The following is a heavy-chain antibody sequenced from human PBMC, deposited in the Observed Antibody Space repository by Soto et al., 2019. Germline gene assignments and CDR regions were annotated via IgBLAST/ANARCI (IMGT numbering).Heavy chain of an antibody. CDR1: GDSITSGDNY. CDR2: IYHSGHT. V-gene: IGHV4-30-4*01. J-gene: IGHJ4*02. Sequence: SETLSLTCTVSGDSITSGDNYWSWIRQPPGKGLEWIGYIYHSGHTYYNPSLKSRLSISVDTSKNHFSLRLTSMTAADTAVYYCARDPESGWPHFDYWGQGTLVTVSS. CDR3: ARDPESGWPHFDY. D-gene: IGHD6-19*01.